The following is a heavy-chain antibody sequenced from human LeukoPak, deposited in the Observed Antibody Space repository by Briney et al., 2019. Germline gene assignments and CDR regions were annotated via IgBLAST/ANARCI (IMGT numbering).Heavy chain of an antibody. Sequence: PGGSPRLSCAASGLTFSDYVLYWVRQAPGKGLEWVAVSWFAGDTKYYADSVKGRFTISRDNSKNTVYLQLNSLRADDTAIYYCAKDTDDYLLDWGQGTLVTVSS. D-gene: IGHD5-12*01. CDR1: GLTFSDYV. CDR3: AKDTDDYLLD. V-gene: IGHV3-30*02. CDR2: SWFAGDTK. J-gene: IGHJ4*02.